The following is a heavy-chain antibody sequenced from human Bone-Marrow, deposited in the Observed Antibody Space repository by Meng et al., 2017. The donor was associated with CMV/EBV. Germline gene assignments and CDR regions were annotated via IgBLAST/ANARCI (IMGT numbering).Heavy chain of an antibody. V-gene: IGHV1-69*05. CDR3: ARAFCGTASCFNYFFYHYGMDA. J-gene: IGHJ6*01. Sequence: SVKVSCKASGGSFSDHAINWVRLAPGQGLEWVGGIITKFDTRRYSQKFQGRATFTTDGSTGTAYMELSGLRPADTAVYYCARAFCGTASCFNYFFYHYGMDAWGHGTTVTVSS. CDR2: IITKFDTR. CDR1: GGSFSDHA. D-gene: IGHD2/OR15-2a*01.